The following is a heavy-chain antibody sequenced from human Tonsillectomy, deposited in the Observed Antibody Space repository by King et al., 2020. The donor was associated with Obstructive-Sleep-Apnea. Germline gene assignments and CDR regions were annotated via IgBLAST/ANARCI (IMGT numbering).Heavy chain of an antibody. Sequence: VQLVESGAEVKKPGASVKVSCKASGYTFTSYGISWVRQAPGQGLEWMRRIGADNGYTNYAQKFQGRVTMTTDTSTSTAYMELRGLRSDDTAVYYCTRDSGYSSSGWNYWYFDLWGRGTLVTVSS. CDR2: IGADNGYT. D-gene: IGHD6-13*01. V-gene: IGHV1-18*04. CDR3: TRDSGYSSSGWNYWYFDL. J-gene: IGHJ2*01. CDR1: GYTFTSYG.